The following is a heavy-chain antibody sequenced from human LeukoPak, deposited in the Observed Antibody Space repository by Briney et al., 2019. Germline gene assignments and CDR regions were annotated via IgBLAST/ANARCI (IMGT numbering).Heavy chain of an antibody. CDR1: GGSISSYY. J-gene: IGHJ3*02. CDR3: ASPYTHLYSSSWRAFDI. CDR2: IYTSGST. V-gene: IGHV4-4*07. Sequence: PSETLSLTCTVSGGSISSYYWSWIRQPAGKGLEWIGRIYTSGSTNYNPSLKSRVTMSVDTSKNQFSLKLSSVTAADTAVYYCASPYTHLYSSSWRAFDIWGQGTMVTVSS. D-gene: IGHD6-13*01.